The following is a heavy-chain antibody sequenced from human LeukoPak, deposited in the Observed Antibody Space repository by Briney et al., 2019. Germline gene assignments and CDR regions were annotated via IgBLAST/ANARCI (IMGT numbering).Heavy chain of an antibody. CDR2: ISSSSSTI. D-gene: IGHD3-3*01. CDR3: ARFKTYYDFWSGYYYFDY. J-gene: IGHJ4*02. Sequence: GGSLRLSCAASGFTFGSYSMNWVRQAPGKGLEWVSYISSSSSTIYYADSVKGRFTISRDNAKNSLYLQMNSLRAEDTAVYYCARFKTYYDFWSGYYYFDYWGQGTLVTVSS. V-gene: IGHV3-48*01. CDR1: GFTFGSYS.